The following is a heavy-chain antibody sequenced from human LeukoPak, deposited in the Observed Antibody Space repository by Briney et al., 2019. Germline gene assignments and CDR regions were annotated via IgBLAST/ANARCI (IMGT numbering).Heavy chain of an antibody. CDR3: ARDGNEAVAGTGAVTY. CDR2: INPSSGDT. Sequence: GASVKVSCKTSGYIFTGYYMHWVRQAPGQGLDRMGWINPSSGDTNYAQNFQGRVTMTRDTSISTAYMELSRLTSDDTAVYYCARDGNEAVAGTGAVTYWGQGTLVTVSS. V-gene: IGHV1-2*02. J-gene: IGHJ4*02. D-gene: IGHD6-19*01. CDR1: GYIFTGYY.